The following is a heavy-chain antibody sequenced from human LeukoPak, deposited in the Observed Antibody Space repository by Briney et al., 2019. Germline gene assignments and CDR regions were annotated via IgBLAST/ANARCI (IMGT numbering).Heavy chain of an antibody. J-gene: IGHJ4*02. D-gene: IGHD6-19*01. V-gene: IGHV3-23*01. CDR3: ARGFLGGTDQYFDS. CDR1: GFTFSTYA. Sequence: GGSLRLSCAASGFTFSTYAMNWVRQAPAKGLEWVSTIGGGGPTTDYADSVKDRFTISRDNSKNTLYLQMNSLRAEDAAVYFCARGFLGGTDQYFDSWGQGTLVTVSS. CDR2: IGGGGPTT.